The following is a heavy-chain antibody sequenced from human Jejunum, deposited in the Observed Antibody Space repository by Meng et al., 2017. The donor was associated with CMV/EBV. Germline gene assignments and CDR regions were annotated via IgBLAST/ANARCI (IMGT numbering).Heavy chain of an antibody. Sequence: DYSMSWIRQAPGKGLEWVSYIRGSGSTIYYADSVKGRFTISRDNAKNSLYLQMNSLRAEDTAVYYCARDRGCSGTSCFSPRWFDPWGQGTLVTVSS. D-gene: IGHD2-2*01. CDR3: ARDRGCSGTSCFSPRWFDP. J-gene: IGHJ5*02. V-gene: IGHV3-11*01. CDR2: IRGSGSTI. CDR1: DYS.